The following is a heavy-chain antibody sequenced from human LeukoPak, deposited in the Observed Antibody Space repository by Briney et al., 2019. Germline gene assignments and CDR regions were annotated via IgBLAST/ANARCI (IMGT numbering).Heavy chain of an antibody. V-gene: IGHV1-2*02. Sequence: ASVKVSCKDSGCTFTGYYMHWVRQAPGQGLEWMAWINPNSGGTNYAQKFQGRVTMTRDTSISTAYMELSRLRSDDTAVYYCARGPEDVYYDSSGYLRLDYWGQGSLVTVSS. J-gene: IGHJ4*02. CDR1: GCTFTGYY. CDR3: ARGPEDVYYDSSGYLRLDY. CDR2: INPNSGGT. D-gene: IGHD3-22*01.